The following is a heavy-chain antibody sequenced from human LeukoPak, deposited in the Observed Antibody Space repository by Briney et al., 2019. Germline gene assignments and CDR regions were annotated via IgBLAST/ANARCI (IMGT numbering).Heavy chain of an antibody. Sequence: QSGGSLRLSCAASGFTFSSSAMSWVRQVPGKGLEWVSAISDTGGGTYYPDSVRGRFTISRDNSKNTLYLQMSNLRAEDTAVYFCARGGGLDVWGQGATVTVSS. J-gene: IGHJ6*02. CDR3: ARGGGLDV. CDR1: GFTFSSSA. V-gene: IGHV3-23*01. D-gene: IGHD3-16*01. CDR2: ISDTGGGT.